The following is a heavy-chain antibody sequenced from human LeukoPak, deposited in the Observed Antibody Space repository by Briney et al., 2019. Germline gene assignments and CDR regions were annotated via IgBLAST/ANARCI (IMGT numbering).Heavy chain of an antibody. CDR1: GGSFSGYY. V-gene: IGHV4-34*01. CDR3: ARGYYDFWSGYYRGWFDP. D-gene: IGHD3-3*01. CDR2: INHSGST. J-gene: IGHJ5*02. Sequence: SETLSLICAVYGGSFSGYYWSWIRQPPGKGLEWIGEINHSGSTNYNPSLKSRVTISVDTSKNQFSLKLSSVTAADTAVYYCARGYYDFWSGYYRGWFDPWGQGTLVTVSS.